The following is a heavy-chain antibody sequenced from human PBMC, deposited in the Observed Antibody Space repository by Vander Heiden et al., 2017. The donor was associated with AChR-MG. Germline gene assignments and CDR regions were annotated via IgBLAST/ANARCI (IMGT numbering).Heavy chain of an antibody. CDR2: IIPILGIA. V-gene: IGHV1-69*04. D-gene: IGHD7-27*01. Sequence: QVQLVQSGAEVKKPGSSVKVSCKASGGTFSSYAISWVRQAPGQGLEWMGRIIPILGIANYAQKVQGRVTITADKSTSTAYMELSSMRSEDTAVYYCARGGTVDRFAHFDYWGQGTLVTVSS. CDR3: ARGGTVDRFAHFDY. CDR1: GGTFSSYA. J-gene: IGHJ4*02.